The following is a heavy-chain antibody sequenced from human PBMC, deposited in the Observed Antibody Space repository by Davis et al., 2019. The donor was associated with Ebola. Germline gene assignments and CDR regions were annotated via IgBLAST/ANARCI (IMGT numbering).Heavy chain of an antibody. D-gene: IGHD4-17*01. CDR3: ARVHYGDPLGFDY. J-gene: IGHJ4*02. V-gene: IGHV3-30*03. CDR1: GFTFSSYG. CDR2: ISYDGSNK. Sequence: GESLKISCAASGFTFSSYGMHWVRQAPGKGLEWVAVISYDGSNKYYADSVKGRFTISRDNAKNTLYLQMNSLRAEDTAVYYCARVHYGDPLGFDYWGQGTLVTVSS.